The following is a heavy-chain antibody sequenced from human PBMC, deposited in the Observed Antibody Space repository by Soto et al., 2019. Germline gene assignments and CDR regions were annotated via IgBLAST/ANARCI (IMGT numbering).Heavy chain of an antibody. CDR3: ARRYSSSFDF. V-gene: IGHV4-59*08. Sequence: QVQLQESGPGLVKPSETLSLTCTVSGGSISSYYWSWIRQPPGKGLEWIGYIYYSGSTNYNPSRRSRVTISVDTSKTHFSLKLSSVTAADTDVYYCARRYSSSFDFWGQGTLVTVSS. CDR1: GGSISSYY. D-gene: IGHD6-13*01. CDR2: IYYSGST. J-gene: IGHJ4*02.